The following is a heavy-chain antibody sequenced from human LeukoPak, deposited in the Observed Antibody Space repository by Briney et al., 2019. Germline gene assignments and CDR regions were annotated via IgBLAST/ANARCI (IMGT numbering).Heavy chain of an antibody. J-gene: IGHJ4*02. V-gene: IGHV1-2*02. CDR2: IRPNSGAT. CDR3: ARDFYDILTGYHPGY. D-gene: IGHD3-9*01. CDR1: GYTFTNSF. Sequence: ASVKVSCRASGYTFTNSFIHWVRQAPGQGLEWMGWIRPNSGATNYAQKFQGRVTMTRDTSISTAYMELSRLRSDDTAVYYCARDFYDILTGYHPGYWGQGTLVTVSS.